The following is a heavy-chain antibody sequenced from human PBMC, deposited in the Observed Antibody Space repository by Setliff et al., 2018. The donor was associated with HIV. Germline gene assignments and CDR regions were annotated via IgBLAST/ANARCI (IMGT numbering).Heavy chain of an antibody. CDR3: AKDRSGSYRTFDY. CDR1: GDSIITSAYY. Sequence: SETLSLTCTVSGDSIITSAYYWGWIRQPPGKGLEWIGSVYYSGSTYYNPSLKSRVTISMDTSKNQFSLKLNSVTAADTAVYYCAKDRSGSYRTFDYWGPGILVTVSS. V-gene: IGHV4-39*07. CDR2: VYYSGST. D-gene: IGHD1-26*01. J-gene: IGHJ4*02.